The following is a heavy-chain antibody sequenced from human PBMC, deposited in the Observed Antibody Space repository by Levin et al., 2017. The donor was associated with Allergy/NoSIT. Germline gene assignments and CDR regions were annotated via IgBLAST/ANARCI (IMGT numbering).Heavy chain of an antibody. CDR1: GFTFDDYA. V-gene: IGHV3-9*01. CDR3: AKDTRLGESSLYGWHFDL. D-gene: IGHD3-16*02. J-gene: IGHJ2*01. Sequence: SLKISCAASGFTFDDYAMHWVRQAPGKGLEWVSGISWNSGSIGYADSVKGRFSISRDNAKNSLYLQMNSLRTEDTAFYYCAKDTRLGESSLYGWHFDLWGRGALVTVSS. CDR2: ISWNSGSI.